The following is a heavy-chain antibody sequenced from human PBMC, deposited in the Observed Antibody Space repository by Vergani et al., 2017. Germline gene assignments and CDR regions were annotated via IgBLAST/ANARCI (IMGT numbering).Heavy chain of an antibody. Sequence: QVQLPESGPGLVKPSETLSLTCAVSGYSLSSGYYWGWIRQPPGKGLEWIGSIYHSGSTYYSPSLKSRVTISVDTSKNQFSLKLSSVTAADTAVYYCARRYYDILTGYYDGSWFDPWGQGTLVTVSS. J-gene: IGHJ5*02. CDR3: ARRYYDILTGYYDGSWFDP. CDR2: IYHSGST. CDR1: GYSLSSGYY. D-gene: IGHD3-9*01. V-gene: IGHV4-38-2*01.